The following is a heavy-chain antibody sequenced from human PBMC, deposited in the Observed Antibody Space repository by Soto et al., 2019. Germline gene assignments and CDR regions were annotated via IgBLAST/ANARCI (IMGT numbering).Heavy chain of an antibody. CDR1: GYTFTGYY. D-gene: IGHD3-3*01. CDR3: ARPMDPPYYDFWSGYENYYYGMDV. J-gene: IGHJ6*02. CDR2: INPNSGGT. V-gene: IGHV1-2*02. Sequence: GASVKVSCKASGYTFTGYYMHWVRQAPGQGLEWMGWINPNSGGTNYAQKFQGRVTMTRDTSISTAYMELSRLRSDDTAVYYCARPMDPPYYDFWSGYENYYYGMDVWGQGXTVTVYS.